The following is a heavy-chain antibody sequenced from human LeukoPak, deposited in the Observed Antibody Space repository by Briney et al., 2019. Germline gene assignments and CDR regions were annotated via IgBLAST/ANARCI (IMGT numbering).Heavy chain of an antibody. V-gene: IGHV3-48*03. Sequence: GGSLRLSCAASGFMFSSYEMNWVRQAPGKGLEWVSSISTSGTSIYYADSVKGRFTVSRDNAKNSLYLQMNSLRAEDTAVYYCARRYCSSTSCLFGHWGQGTLVTVSS. D-gene: IGHD2-2*01. J-gene: IGHJ4*02. CDR2: ISTSGTSI. CDR3: ARRYCSSTSCLFGH. CDR1: GFMFSSYE.